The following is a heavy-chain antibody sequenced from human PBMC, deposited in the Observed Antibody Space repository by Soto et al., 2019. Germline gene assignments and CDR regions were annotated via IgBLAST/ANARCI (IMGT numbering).Heavy chain of an antibody. Sequence: GGSLRLSCGAAGVTCSSYSMNWVRQAPGKGLEWVSSISSSSSYIYYADSVEGRFTISRDNAKNSLYLQMNSLRAEDTAVYYCSTVTTDYYYGMDVWGQGTTVTVS. CDR2: ISSSSSYI. D-gene: IGHD4-17*01. CDR3: STVTTDYYYGMDV. CDR1: GVTCSSYS. V-gene: IGHV3-21*01. J-gene: IGHJ6*02.